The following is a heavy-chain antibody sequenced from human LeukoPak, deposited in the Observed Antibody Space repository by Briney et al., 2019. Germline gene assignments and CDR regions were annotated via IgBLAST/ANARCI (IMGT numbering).Heavy chain of an antibody. V-gene: IGHV3-30*01. D-gene: IGHD3-3*01. CDR1: GFTLSSHA. CDR2: MSYDGNNK. CDR3: ARGSFFDFWSGYPQFDY. Sequence: GGSLRLSCAASGFTLSSHAMHWVRQAPGKGLEWVAVMSYDGNNKYYADSVKGRFTISRDNSKSTLYLQMNSLRAEDTAVYYCARGSFFDFWSGYPQFDYWGQGTLVTDSS. J-gene: IGHJ4*02.